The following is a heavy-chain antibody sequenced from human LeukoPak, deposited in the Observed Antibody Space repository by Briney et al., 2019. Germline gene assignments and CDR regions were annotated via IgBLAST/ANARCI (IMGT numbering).Heavy chain of an antibody. V-gene: IGHV1-2*02. CDR2: IKANSGGT. J-gene: IGHJ4*02. CDR3: ARVDGSAATGGD. D-gene: IGHD1-1*01. Sequence: GASVKVSCKASGYTFTAYYIHWVRQAPGQGPEWMGLIKANSGGTIYAQMFQGRVTMTRDTSISTAYMELSRLTSDDTAVYYCARVDGSAATGGDWGQGTLVTVSS. CDR1: GYTFTAYY.